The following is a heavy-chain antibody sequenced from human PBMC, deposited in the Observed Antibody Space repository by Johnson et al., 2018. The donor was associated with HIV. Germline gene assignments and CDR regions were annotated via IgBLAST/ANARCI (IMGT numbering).Heavy chain of an antibody. CDR2: IRYDGSNK. CDR1: GFTFSSYG. CDR3: ARELELGELRKNDACDI. D-gene: IGHD1-26*01. V-gene: IGHV3-30*02. J-gene: IGHJ3*02. Sequence: QVQLVESGGGVVQPGGSLRLSCAASGFTFSSYGMHWVRQAPGKGLEWVAFIRYDGSNKYYADSVKGRFTISRDNSKNTLYLQMNSLRAEDTAVYYCARELELGELRKNDACDIGGKGTMVTVSS.